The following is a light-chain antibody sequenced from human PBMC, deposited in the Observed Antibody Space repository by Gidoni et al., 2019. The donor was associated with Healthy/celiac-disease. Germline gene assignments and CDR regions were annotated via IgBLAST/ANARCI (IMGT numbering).Light chain of an antibody. CDR3: QKYNKWTPLT. CDR1: QSVSSN. V-gene: IGKV3-15*01. CDR2: GAS. J-gene: IGKJ4*01. Sequence: EIVMTQSPATLSVSPGASATLSCRAMQSVSSNLAWYQQKPGQAARLLIYGASTRATGSPARFSGSGCGTEFTLPISSLQYEDFAVDYCQKYNKWTPLTFGGGTKVEIK.